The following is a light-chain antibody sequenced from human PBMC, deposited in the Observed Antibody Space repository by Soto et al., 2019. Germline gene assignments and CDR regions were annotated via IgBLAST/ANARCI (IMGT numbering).Light chain of an antibody. Sequence: EIVVTQSPATLSVSPGERVTLSCRASQSVSSSLAWYQQRPGQAPRLLIYDTSTMSAGIAARFSGSGSGTEFTLTLSSLQSEDSAVYYCQQYVHWPPGAFGPGTTVEIK. J-gene: IGKJ1*01. CDR1: QSVSSS. CDR3: QQYVHWPPGA. CDR2: DTS. V-gene: IGKV3-15*01.